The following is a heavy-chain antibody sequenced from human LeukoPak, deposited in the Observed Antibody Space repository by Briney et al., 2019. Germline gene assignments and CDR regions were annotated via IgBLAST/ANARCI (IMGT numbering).Heavy chain of an antibody. CDR1: GGSVSSSLNY. J-gene: IGHJ4*02. V-gene: IGHV4-39*01. CDR2: TYYTGST. D-gene: IGHD3-9*01. CDR3: ARLTKGRYFDYIFDY. Sequence: SETLSLTCTVSGGSVSSSLNYWGWIRQPPGKGLEWIGNTYYTGSTYSNPTLKSRVTMSVDTSKNQFSLKLSSVTAAATAFYYCARLTKGRYFDYIFDYWGQGTLLTVSS.